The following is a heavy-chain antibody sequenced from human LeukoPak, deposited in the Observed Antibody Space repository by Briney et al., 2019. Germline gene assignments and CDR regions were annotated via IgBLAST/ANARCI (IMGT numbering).Heavy chain of an antibody. V-gene: IGHV3-7*03. CDR3: ATHWRGR. Sequence: PGGSLRLSCTASGFSLSGYWMSWVRQAPGKGPEWLANIKEDGSRRYYSESVRGRFTISRDNSENSLYLQMNSLRAEDTAVYYCATHWRGRWGQGTLVTVS. CDR1: GFSLSGYW. D-gene: IGHD1-1*01. J-gene: IGHJ4*02. CDR2: IKEDGSRR.